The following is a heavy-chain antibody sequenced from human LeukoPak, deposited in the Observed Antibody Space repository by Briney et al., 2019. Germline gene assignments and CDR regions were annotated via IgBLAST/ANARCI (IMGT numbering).Heavy chain of an antibody. J-gene: IGHJ5*02. Sequence: PSETLSLTCTVSGYSISSGYYWGWIRQPPGKGLEWIANIYHSGSTYYNPSLKSRVTISVDTSKNQFSLKLSSVTAADTAVYYCARDSGVTKDWFDPWGQGTLVTVSS. V-gene: IGHV4-38-2*02. CDR2: IYHSGST. CDR3: ARDSGVTKDWFDP. CDR1: GYSISSGYY. D-gene: IGHD4-17*01.